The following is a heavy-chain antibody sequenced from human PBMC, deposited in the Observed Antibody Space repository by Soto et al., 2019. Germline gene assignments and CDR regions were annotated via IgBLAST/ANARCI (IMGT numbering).Heavy chain of an antibody. CDR1: GYTFTSYA. D-gene: IGHD3-3*01. V-gene: IGHV1-3*01. CDR2: INAGNGNT. CDR3: ARGDTIFGVVIDNYYFDY. Sequence: QVQLVQSGAEVKKPGASVKVSCKASGYTFTSYAMHWVRQAPGQRLEWMGWINAGNGNTKYSQKFQGRVTITRATSASTAYMELSSLRSEDTAVYYCARGDTIFGVVIDNYYFDYWGQGTLVTVSS. J-gene: IGHJ4*02.